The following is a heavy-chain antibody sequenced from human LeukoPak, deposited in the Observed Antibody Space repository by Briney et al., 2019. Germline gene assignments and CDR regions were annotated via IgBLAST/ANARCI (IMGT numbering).Heavy chain of an antibody. CDR1: GFTFSSYG. CDR3: ARVVFAGSGWGGGYFDY. V-gene: IGHV3-33*08. J-gene: IGHJ4*02. CDR2: IWYDGSNK. Sequence: GGSLRLSCAASGFTFSSYGMHWVRQAPGKGLEWVAVIWYDGSNKYYADSVKGRFTISRDNSKNTLYLQMNSLRAEDTAVYYCARVVFAGSGWGGGYFDYWGQGTLVTVSS. D-gene: IGHD6-19*01.